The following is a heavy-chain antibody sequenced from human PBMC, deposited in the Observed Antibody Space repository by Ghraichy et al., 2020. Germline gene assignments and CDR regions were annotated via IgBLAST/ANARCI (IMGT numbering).Heavy chain of an antibody. J-gene: IGHJ5*02. CDR2: MNPNSGNT. CDR1: GYTFTSYD. CDR3: AGGPFEGSGIGGFDP. D-gene: IGHD3-10*01. V-gene: IGHV1-8*01. Sequence: ASVKVSCKASGYTFTSYDINWVRQATGQGLEWMGWMNPNSGNTGYAQKFQGRVTMTRNTSLSTAYMELSSLRSEDTAVYYCAGGPFEGSGIGGFDPWGQGTLVTVSS.